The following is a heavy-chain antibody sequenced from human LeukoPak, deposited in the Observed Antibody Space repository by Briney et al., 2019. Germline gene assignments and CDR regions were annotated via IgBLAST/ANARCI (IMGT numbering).Heavy chain of an antibody. V-gene: IGHV3-48*01. CDR3: ARVYGSGSCAAFDY. J-gene: IGHJ4*02. CDR1: GFTFSSYS. Sequence: GGSLRLSCAASGFTFSSYSMNWVRQAPGKGLEWVSYISSSSSAIYYADSVKGRFTISRDNAKNSPYLQMNSLRAEDTAVYYCARVYGSGSCAAFDYWGQGTLVTVSS. D-gene: IGHD3-10*01. CDR2: ISSSSSAI.